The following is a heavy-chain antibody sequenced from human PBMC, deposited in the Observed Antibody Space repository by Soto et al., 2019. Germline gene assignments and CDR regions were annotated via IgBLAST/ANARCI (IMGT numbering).Heavy chain of an antibody. CDR1: GFTFSSYA. V-gene: IGHV3-23*01. CDR3: AKDVSGDYDYVWGSYNYAFDI. Sequence: GGSLRLSCAASGFTFSSYAMSWVRQAPGKGLEWVSAISGSGGSTYYADSVKGRFTISRDNSKNTLYLQMNSLRAEDTAVYYCAKDVSGDYDYVWGSYNYAFDIWGQGTMVTVSS. J-gene: IGHJ3*02. D-gene: IGHD3-16*01. CDR2: ISGSGGST.